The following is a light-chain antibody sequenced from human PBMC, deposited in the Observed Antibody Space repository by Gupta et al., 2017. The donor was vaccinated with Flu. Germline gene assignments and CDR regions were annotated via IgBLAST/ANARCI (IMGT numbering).Light chain of an antibody. CDR2: AAS. CDR1: QGVGTY. Sequence: SFLSASVGDRGTSTCRARQGVGTYLDWYQQKPGKAPQLLIYAASTWPRGVPSRFSGSGSGIELALTSSSLQPGDFATYYCQQLKSYPPVTFGQGTXLEIK. CDR3: QQLKSYPPVT. J-gene: IGKJ5*01. V-gene: IGKV1-9*01.